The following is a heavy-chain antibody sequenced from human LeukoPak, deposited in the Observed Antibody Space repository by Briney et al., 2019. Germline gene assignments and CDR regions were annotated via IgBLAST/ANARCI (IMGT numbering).Heavy chain of an antibody. CDR1: GFTFSSYG. D-gene: IGHD3-22*01. V-gene: IGHV3-23*01. CDR3: AKLNYYDSSGFDY. Sequence: GGSLRLSCPASGFTFSSYGMSWVRQAPGKGLEWVSAISGSGGSTYYADSVKGRFTISRDNSKNTLYLQMNSLRAEDTAVYYCAKLNYYDSSGFDYWGQGTLVTVSS. J-gene: IGHJ4*02. CDR2: ISGSGGST.